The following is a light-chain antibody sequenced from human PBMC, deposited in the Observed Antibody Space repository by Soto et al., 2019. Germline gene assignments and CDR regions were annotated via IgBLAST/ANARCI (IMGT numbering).Light chain of an antibody. CDR1: QSVSSSY. CDR3: QQYGSSLFT. CDR2: GAS. V-gene: IGKV3-20*01. Sequence: EIVLTQSPGTLSLSPGERATLSCSASQSVSSSYLAWYQQKPGQAPRLLIYGASSRATGIPDRFSGSGSGTDFTLTISRLEPEDFALYYCQQYGSSLFTFGPGTKVDIK. J-gene: IGKJ3*01.